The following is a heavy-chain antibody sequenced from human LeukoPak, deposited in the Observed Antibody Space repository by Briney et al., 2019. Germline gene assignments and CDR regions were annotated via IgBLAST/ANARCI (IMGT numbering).Heavy chain of an antibody. V-gene: IGHV1-18*01. CDR1: GYTFTSYG. D-gene: IGHD6-13*01. Sequence: AASVKVSCKASGYTFTSYGISWVRQAPGQGLEWMGWISAYNGNTNYAQKLQGRVTMTTDTSTSTAYMELRSLRSDDTAVYYCARGAAAGTPAEYFQHWGQGTLVTVSS. J-gene: IGHJ1*01. CDR3: ARGAAAGTPAEYFQH. CDR2: ISAYNGNT.